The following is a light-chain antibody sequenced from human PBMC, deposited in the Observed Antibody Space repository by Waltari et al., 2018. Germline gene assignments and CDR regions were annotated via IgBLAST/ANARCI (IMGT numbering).Light chain of an antibody. V-gene: IGKV4-1*01. CDR1: QSVLYSSNNKTY. Sequence: DIVMTQSPDSLAVSLGERAPINCKSSQSVLYSSNNKTYLAWYQQKPGQPPKLLICWASIRESGVPDRFSGSGSGTDFTLTISSLQAEDVAVYYCQQYYSTPPTFGQGTKVEIK. CDR3: QQYYSTPPT. CDR2: WAS. J-gene: IGKJ1*01.